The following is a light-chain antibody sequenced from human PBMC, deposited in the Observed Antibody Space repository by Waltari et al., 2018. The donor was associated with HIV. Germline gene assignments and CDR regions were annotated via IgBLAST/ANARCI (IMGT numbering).Light chain of an antibody. J-gene: IGKJ4*01. V-gene: IGKV3-15*01. CDR3: QQYNNWPPLT. Sequence: EIVMTQTPATLSMSPGERATLSCRASQSVSSNLAWYQQKPDQAPRLLIYGASTRATGIPARFSGSGSGTELTLTISSLQSEDFAVYYCQQYNNWPPLTFGGGTKVEIK. CDR1: QSVSSN. CDR2: GAS.